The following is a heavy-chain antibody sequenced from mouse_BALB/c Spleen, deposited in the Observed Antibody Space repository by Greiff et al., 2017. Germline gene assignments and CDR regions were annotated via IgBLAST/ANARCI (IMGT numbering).Heavy chain of an antibody. D-gene: IGHD2-14*01. CDR2: IWAGGST. V-gene: IGHV2-9*02. CDR3: ARDQTYYRYDGLAY. J-gene: IGHJ3*01. Sequence: VKLMESGPGLVAPSQSLSITCTVSGFSLTSYGVHWVRQPPGKGLEWLGVIWAGGSTNYNSALMSRLSISKDNSKSQVFLKMNSLQTDDTAMYYCARDQTYYRYDGLAYWGQGTLVTVSA. CDR1: GFSLTSYG.